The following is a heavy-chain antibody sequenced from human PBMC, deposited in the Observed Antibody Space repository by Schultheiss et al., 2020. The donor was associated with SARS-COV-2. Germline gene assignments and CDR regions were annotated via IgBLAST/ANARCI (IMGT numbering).Heavy chain of an antibody. D-gene: IGHD2-2*01. CDR3: ARLGPSTSWFDH. CDR1: GGSIRSGESY. CDR2: IYYSGST. V-gene: IGHV4-61*08. Sequence: SQTLSLTCTVSGGSIRSGESYWSWIRQSPGKGLEWIGYIYYSGSTNYNPSLKSRVTISVDTSKNQFSLKVSSVTAADTAVYYCARLGPSTSWFDHWGQGVLVTVSS. J-gene: IGHJ5*02.